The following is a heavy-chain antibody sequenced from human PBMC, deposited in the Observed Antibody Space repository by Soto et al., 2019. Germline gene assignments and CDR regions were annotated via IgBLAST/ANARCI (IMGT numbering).Heavy chain of an antibody. CDR2: INHSGST. CDR1: GGSFSGYY. Sequence: PSETLSLTCAVYGGSFSGYYWSWIRQPPGKGLEWIGEINHSGSTNYNPSLKSRVTISVDTSKNQFSLKLSSVTAADTAVYYCARVSARGSHFDYWGQGTLVTVSS. D-gene: IGHD3-10*01. J-gene: IGHJ4*02. V-gene: IGHV4-34*01. CDR3: ARVSARGSHFDY.